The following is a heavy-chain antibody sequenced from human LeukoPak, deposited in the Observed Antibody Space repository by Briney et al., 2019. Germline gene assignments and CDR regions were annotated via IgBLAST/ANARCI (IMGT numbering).Heavy chain of an antibody. CDR2: IDWDDDK. CDR3: ARIRAGGWLFDY. Sequence: SGPALVKPTQTLTLTCTFSGFSLSTSGLCVSWIRQPPGKALECLAGIDWDDDKYYSTSLKTRPTISKNTSKNQVVLTMTNRDPVDTATYYCARIRAGGWLFDYWGQGTLVTVSS. CDR1: GFSLSTSGLC. V-gene: IGHV2-70*11. D-gene: IGHD5-24*01. J-gene: IGHJ4*02.